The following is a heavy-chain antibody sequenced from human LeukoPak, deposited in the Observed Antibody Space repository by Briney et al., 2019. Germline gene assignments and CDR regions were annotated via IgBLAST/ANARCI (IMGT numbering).Heavy chain of an antibody. J-gene: IGHJ4*02. D-gene: IGHD5-18*01. CDR2: INSDGSST. V-gene: IGHV3-74*01. Sequence: GGSLRLSCAASGFTLSLYWMHWVRQAPGKGLVWVPRINSDGSSTSYADSVKGRFTISRDKAKNTRYLQMNSLRAEDTAVYYCARGGGYSYGYLDYWGQGTLVTVSS. CDR1: GFTLSLYW. CDR3: ARGGGYSYGYLDY.